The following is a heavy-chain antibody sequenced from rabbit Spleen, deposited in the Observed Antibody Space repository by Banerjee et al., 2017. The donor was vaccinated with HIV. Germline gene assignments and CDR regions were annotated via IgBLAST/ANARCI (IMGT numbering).Heavy chain of an antibody. D-gene: IGHD1-1*01. Sequence: QEELEESGGGLVKPEGSLTLTCTASGFSFSSTYRRCWVRQAPGKGLEWIACIYSGSSGSTYYASWAIGRLTITRSTSLNTVDLKMTSLTAADTATYFCARDTSSSFSSYGMDLWGQGTLVTVS. CDR1: GFSFSSTYR. V-gene: IGHV1S45*01. CDR2: IYSGSSGST. CDR3: ARDTSSSFSSYGMDL. J-gene: IGHJ6*01.